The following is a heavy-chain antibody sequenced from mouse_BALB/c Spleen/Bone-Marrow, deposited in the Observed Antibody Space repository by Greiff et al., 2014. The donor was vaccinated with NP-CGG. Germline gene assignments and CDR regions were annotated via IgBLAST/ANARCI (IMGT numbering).Heavy chain of an antibody. V-gene: IGHV1-7*01. D-gene: IGHD2-4*01. CDR2: INPSTGYT. J-gene: IGHJ3*01. Sequence: VQLQQSGAELAKPGASVKMSCKASGYTFTSYWMQWVKQRPGQGLEWIGYINPSTGYTEYNQKFKDKATLTADKSSSTAYMQLSSLTSEDSAVYYCARYPYYDYDGFAYWGQGTLVTVSA. CDR3: ARYPYYDYDGFAY. CDR1: GYTFTSYW.